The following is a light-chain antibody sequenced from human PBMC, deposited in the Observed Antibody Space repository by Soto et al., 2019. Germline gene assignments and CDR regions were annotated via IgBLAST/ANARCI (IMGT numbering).Light chain of an antibody. CDR1: LSVLYSSNNKNY. J-gene: IGKJ3*01. Sequence: DIVMTQSPDSLAVSLGERATINCKSSLSVLYSSNNKNYLAWYQQKPGQPPKLLIYWASTRESGVPDRFSGSGSGTDFTLTISSLQAEDVAVYYCQQYYSTLFTFGPGTKVDIK. CDR2: WAS. CDR3: QQYYSTLFT. V-gene: IGKV4-1*01.